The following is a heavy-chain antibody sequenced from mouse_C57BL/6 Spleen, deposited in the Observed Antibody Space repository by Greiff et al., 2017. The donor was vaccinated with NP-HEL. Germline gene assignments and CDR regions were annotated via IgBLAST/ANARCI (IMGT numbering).Heavy chain of an antibody. Sequence: EVLLVESGGGLVKPGGSLKLSCAASGFTFSDYGMHWVRQAPEKGLEWVAYISRGSSTIYYADTVKGRFTISRDNAKNTLFLQMTSLRSEDTAMYYCTRSSLHGDWGKGTTLTVST. CDR1: GFTFSDYG. CDR3: TRSSLHGD. V-gene: IGHV5-17*01. CDR2: ISRGSSTI. J-gene: IGHJ2*01. D-gene: IGHD1-1*01.